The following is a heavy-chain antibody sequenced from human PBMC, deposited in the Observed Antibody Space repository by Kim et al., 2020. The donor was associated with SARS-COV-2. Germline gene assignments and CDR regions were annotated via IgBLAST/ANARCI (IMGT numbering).Heavy chain of an antibody. CDR1: GFTFSSYA. V-gene: IGHV3-23*01. CDR2: ISGSGGST. CDR3: AKDRNYGSGSFYGMDV. J-gene: IGHJ6*02. D-gene: IGHD3-10*01. Sequence: GGSLRLSCAASGFTFSSYAMSWVRQAPGKGLEWVSAISGSGGSTYYADSVKGRFTISRDNSKNTLYLQMNSLRAEDTAVYYCAKDRNYGSGSFYGMDVWGQGTTVTVSS.